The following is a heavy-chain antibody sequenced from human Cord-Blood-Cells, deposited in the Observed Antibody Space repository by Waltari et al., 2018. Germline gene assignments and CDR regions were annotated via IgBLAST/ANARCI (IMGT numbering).Heavy chain of an antibody. CDR2: IKQDGSEK. CDR3: ARDLASSGWYSDY. V-gene: IGHV3-7*01. Sequence: EVQLVESGGGLVQPGGSLSPSCAASGFTFSRFWMSWVRQAPGKGLEWVANIKQDGSEKYYVDSVKGRFTISRDNAKNSLYLQMNSLRAEDTAVYYCARDLASSGWYSDYWGQGTLVTVSS. D-gene: IGHD6-19*01. J-gene: IGHJ4*02. CDR1: GFTFSRFW.